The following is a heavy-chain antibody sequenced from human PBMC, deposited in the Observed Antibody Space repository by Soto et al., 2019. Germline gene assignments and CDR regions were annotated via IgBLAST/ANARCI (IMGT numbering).Heavy chain of an antibody. CDR2: MNPNSGIT. Sequence: ASVKVSCKASGGTFSSYTISWVRQATGQGLEWMGWMNPNSGITGYAQKFQGRVTMTRNTSISTAYMELTSLRSDDTAVYYCARGQPERTNYWGQGTLVTVSS. CDR3: ARGQPERTNY. CDR1: GGTFSSYT. V-gene: IGHV1-8*02. D-gene: IGHD2-8*01. J-gene: IGHJ4*02.